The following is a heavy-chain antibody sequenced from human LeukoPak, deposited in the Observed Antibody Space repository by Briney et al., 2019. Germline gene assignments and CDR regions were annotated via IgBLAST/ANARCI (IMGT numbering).Heavy chain of an antibody. CDR2: IYYSGST. CDR1: GGSISNYY. D-gene: IGHD5-24*01. CDR3: ARGAATRNYFGMDV. V-gene: IGHV4-59*01. J-gene: IGHJ6*02. Sequence: AVTLSLTCTVSGGSISNYYWSWIRQPPGKGLVWIGYIYYSGSTNYNPSLKSRVTISVDTSKNQFRLKLSSVNAADTAVYYCARGAATRNYFGMDVWGQGTTVTVSS.